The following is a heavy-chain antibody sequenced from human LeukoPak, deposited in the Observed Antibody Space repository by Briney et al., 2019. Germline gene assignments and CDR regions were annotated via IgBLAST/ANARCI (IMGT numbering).Heavy chain of an antibody. CDR2: ISYDGSNK. CDR1: GFTFSSYA. Sequence: PGRSLRLSCAASGFTFSSYAMHWVRQAPGKGLEWVALISYDGSNKYYADSVKGRFTISRDNAKNSLYLQMNSLRAEDTAVYYCARGTTDLTGIDYWGQGTLVTVSS. D-gene: IGHD7-27*01. CDR3: ARGTTDLTGIDY. V-gene: IGHV3-30*04. J-gene: IGHJ4*02.